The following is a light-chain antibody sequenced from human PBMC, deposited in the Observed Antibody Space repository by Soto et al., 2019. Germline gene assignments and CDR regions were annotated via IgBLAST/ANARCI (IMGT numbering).Light chain of an antibody. CDR2: GAS. J-gene: IGKJ1*01. Sequence: IVMTQSPATLSVSPGEGATLSCRASQSVSTDLAWYQQKHGQAPRLLIYGASTRPTGITARFSGSGSGTEFTLTISSLQSEDFALYFSQQYNYWPPWTFGQGTKVEVK. CDR1: QSVSTD. CDR3: QQYNYWPPWT. V-gene: IGKV3-15*01.